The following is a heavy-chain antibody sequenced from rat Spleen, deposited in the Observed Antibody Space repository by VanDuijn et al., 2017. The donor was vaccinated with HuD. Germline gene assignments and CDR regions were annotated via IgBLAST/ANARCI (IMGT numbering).Heavy chain of an antibody. J-gene: IGHJ2*01. D-gene: IGHD4-1*01. Sequence: EVQLVESGGGLVQSGRSLKLSCVASGFTFDNYWMSWIRQAPGKGLEWVASITNTGGSIYYLDSVKGRFTVSRDNAQNTLYLQMNSLRSEDTATYYCTRTCNTDYFDYWGQGVMVTVSS. CDR3: TRTCNTDYFDY. CDR1: GFTFDNYW. V-gene: IGHV5-31*01. CDR2: ITNTGGSI.